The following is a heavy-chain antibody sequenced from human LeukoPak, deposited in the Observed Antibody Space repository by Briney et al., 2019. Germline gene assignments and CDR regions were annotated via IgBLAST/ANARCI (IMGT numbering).Heavy chain of an antibody. V-gene: IGHV3-48*04. J-gene: IGHJ4*02. D-gene: IGHD4-17*01. CDR3: ARDHGERPAY. CDR1: GFTFSSYS. CDR2: ISSSGSTI. Sequence: GGSLRLSCAASGFTFSSYSMNWVRQAPGKGLEWVSYISSSGSTIYYADSVKGRFTISRDNAKNSVYLQMNSLRAEDTAVYYCARDHGERPAYWGQGTLVTVSS.